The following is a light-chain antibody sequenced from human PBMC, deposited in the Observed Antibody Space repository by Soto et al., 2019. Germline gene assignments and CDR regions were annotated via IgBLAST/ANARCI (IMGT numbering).Light chain of an antibody. CDR1: QSVRSN. CDR3: QQYNNWPAIT. CDR2: GAS. Sequence: EIVMTQSPATLSASPXERAXLSXXASQSVRSNLAWYQQKPGQAPRLLXYGASTRATGIPARFSGSGSGTDFTLTISSLQSEDFAVYYCQQYNNWPAITFGQGTRLEIK. J-gene: IGKJ5*01. V-gene: IGKV3-15*01.